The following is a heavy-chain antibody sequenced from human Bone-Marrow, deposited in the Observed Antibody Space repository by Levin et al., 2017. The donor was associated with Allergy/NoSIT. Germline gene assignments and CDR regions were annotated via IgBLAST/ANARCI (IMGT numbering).Heavy chain of an antibody. Sequence: LSLTCAASGFPFDAYPMTWVRQAPGKGLESVSGISGMGSRTFYADSVKGRFTISRDNSKNTLSLQMNRLRAEDTATYYCARYATFGDFFYYGLDVWGQGTTVTVSS. D-gene: IGHD3-16*01. CDR3: ARYATFGDFFYYGLDV. CDR1: GFPFDAYP. V-gene: IGHV3-23*01. J-gene: IGHJ6*02. CDR2: ISGMGSRT.